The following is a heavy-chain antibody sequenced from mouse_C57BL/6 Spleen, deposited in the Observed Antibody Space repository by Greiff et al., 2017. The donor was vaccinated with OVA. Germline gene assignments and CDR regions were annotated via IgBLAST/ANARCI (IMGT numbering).Heavy chain of an antibody. Sequence: EVKLMESGGDLVKPGGSLKLSCAASGFTFSSYGMSWVRKTPDKRLEWVATISSGGSYTYYPDSVKGRFTISRDNAKNTLYLQMSSLKSEDTAMYYCANWDGDYWGQGTTLTVSS. V-gene: IGHV5-6*01. D-gene: IGHD4-1*01. CDR1: GFTFSSYG. CDR2: ISSGGSYT. J-gene: IGHJ2*01. CDR3: ANWDGDY.